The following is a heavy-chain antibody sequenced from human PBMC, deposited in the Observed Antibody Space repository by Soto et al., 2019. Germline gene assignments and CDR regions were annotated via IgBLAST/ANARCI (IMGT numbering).Heavy chain of an antibody. V-gene: IGHV3-23*01. CDR2: ISGSGGST. CDR1: GFTFSSYV. J-gene: IGHJ4*02. D-gene: IGHD5-18*01. CDR3: AKSSGYSYGFFDY. Sequence: EVQLLESGGGLVQPGGSLRLSCAASGFTFSSYVMSWVRQAPGKGLEWVSAISGSGGSTYYADSVKGRFTISRDNSKNTLYLQMNSLRAEDTAVYYCAKSSGYSYGFFDYWGQGTLVTVSS.